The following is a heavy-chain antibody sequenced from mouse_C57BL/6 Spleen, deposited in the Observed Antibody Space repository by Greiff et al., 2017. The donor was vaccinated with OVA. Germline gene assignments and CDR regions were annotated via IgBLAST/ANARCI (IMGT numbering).Heavy chain of an antibody. J-gene: IGHJ4*01. CDR3: ARHDLPYGSSPHYAMDY. D-gene: IGHD1-1*01. Sequence: DVQLVESGGDLVKPGGSLKLSCAASGFTFSSYGMSWVRQTPDKRLEWVATISSGGSYTYYPDSVKGRFTISRDNAKNTLYLQMSSLKSEDTAMYYCARHDLPYGSSPHYAMDYWGQGTSVTVSS. CDR1: GFTFSSYG. V-gene: IGHV5-6*01. CDR2: ISSGGSYT.